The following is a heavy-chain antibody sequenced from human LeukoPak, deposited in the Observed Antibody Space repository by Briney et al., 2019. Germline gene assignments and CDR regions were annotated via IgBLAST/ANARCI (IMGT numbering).Heavy chain of an antibody. CDR2: TYYRSKWYN. CDR1: GDSVSSNSAA. D-gene: IGHD1-26*01. CDR3: ARDPDSSYEWGPFDP. Sequence: PSQTLSLTCAISGDSVSSNSAAWNWIRQSPSRGLEWLGRTYYRSKWYNDYAVSVKSRITINPDTSKNQFSLHLNSVTPEDSAVYYCARDPDSSYEWGPFDPWGQGTLVTVSS. J-gene: IGHJ5*02. V-gene: IGHV6-1*01.